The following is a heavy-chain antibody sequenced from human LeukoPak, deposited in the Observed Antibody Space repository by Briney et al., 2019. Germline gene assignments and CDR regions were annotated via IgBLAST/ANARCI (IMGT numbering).Heavy chain of an antibody. CDR2: IIPILGIA. V-gene: IGHV1-69*04. CDR1: GGTFSSYT. D-gene: IGHD1-26*01. CDR3: AREWEETNDY. J-gene: IGHJ4*02. Sequence: SVKVSCKASGGTFSSYTISWLRQAPGQGLEWLGRIIPILGIANYAQKFQGRVTITADKSTSTAYMELSSLRSEDTAVYYCAREWEETNDYWGQGTLVTVSS.